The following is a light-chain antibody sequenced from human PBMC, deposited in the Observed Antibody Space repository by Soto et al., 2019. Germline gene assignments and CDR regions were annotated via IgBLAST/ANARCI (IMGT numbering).Light chain of an antibody. V-gene: IGLV2-11*01. CDR1: SSDVGNYDY. CDR3: CSYVGGHTWV. CDR2: VVS. J-gene: IGLJ3*02. Sequence: QSALTQPRSVSGSPGQSVTISCTGTSSDVGNYDYVSWYQQHPGKAPKLIIYVVSERPSGVPDRFSGSKSGNTASLTISGLQAKDEADYYCCSYVGGHTWVFGGGTKVTVL.